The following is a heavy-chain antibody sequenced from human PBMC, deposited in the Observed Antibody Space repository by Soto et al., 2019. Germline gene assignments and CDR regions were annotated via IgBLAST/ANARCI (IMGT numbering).Heavy chain of an antibody. Sequence: ASVKVSFKASGYTFTSYGISWVRQAPGQGLEWMGWISAYNGNTNYAQKLQGRVTMTTDTSTSTAYMELRSLRSDDTAVYYCARQGKITMVRGAQVYYGMDVWGQGTTVTVSS. CDR3: ARQGKITMVRGAQVYYGMDV. J-gene: IGHJ6*02. CDR1: GYTFTSYG. V-gene: IGHV1-18*01. D-gene: IGHD3-10*01. CDR2: ISAYNGNT.